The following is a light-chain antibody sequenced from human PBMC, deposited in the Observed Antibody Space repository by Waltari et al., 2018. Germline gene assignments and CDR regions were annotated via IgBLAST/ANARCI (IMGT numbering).Light chain of an antibody. CDR1: QGFSRH. CDR3: QKLDNYPPPT. V-gene: IGKV1-9*01. CDR2: DVS. J-gene: IGKJ5*01. Sequence: DFQLTQSPSFLSASVGDRVTITCRAIQGFSRHLAWYQQKPGETPKLLIYDVSTLQSGVPSRFSGSGFGTEFTLTISSLQPEDSATYYCQKLDNYPPPTFGQGTRLEI.